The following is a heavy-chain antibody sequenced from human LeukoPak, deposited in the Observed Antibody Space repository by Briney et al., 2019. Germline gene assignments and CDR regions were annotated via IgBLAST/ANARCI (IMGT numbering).Heavy chain of an antibody. CDR2: ISGSGGST. V-gene: IGHV3-23*01. D-gene: IGHD3-22*01. Sequence: PGGSLRLSFAASGFTFINFAMNWVRQAPGKGLEWVSSISGSGGSTYYADSVKGRFTISRDNSKNTLYLQMNSLRAEDTAVYYCARDREGYYYDSSGEGDYWGQGTLVTVSS. CDR1: GFTFINFA. CDR3: ARDREGYYYDSSGEGDY. J-gene: IGHJ4*02.